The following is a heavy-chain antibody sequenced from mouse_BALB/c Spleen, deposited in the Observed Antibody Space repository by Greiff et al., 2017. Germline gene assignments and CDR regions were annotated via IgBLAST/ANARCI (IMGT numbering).Heavy chain of an antibody. D-gene: IGHD2-3*01. CDR2: IWSGGST. CDR3: ARKIDGYSLYAMDY. Sequence: VKVVESGPGLVQPSQSLSITCTVSGFSLTSYGVHWVRQSPGKGLEWLGVIWSGGSTDYNAAFISRLSISKDNSKSQVFFKMNSLQANDTAIYYCARKIDGYSLYAMDYWGQGTSVTVSS. V-gene: IGHV2-2*02. J-gene: IGHJ4*01. CDR1: GFSLTSYG.